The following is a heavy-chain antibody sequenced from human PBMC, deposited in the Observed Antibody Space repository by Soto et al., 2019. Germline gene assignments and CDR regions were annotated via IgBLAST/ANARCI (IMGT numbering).Heavy chain of an antibody. CDR2: IYYSGST. V-gene: IGHV4-59*01. Sequence: PAETLSLTCTVSGGSISSYYWIWIRQPPGKGLEWIVYIYYSGSTNYNPSLKSRVTISVDTSKNQFSLKLSSVTAADTAVYYCARVGQWEHYYYGMDVWGQGTTVTVSS. J-gene: IGHJ6*02. D-gene: IGHD1-26*01. CDR1: GGSISSYY. CDR3: ARVGQWEHYYYGMDV.